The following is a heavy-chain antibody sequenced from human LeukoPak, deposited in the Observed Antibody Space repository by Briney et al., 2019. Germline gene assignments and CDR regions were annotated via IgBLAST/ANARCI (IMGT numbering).Heavy chain of an antibody. CDR1: GYTFTSYG. J-gene: IGHJ4*02. V-gene: IGHV1-18*01. Sequence: RASVKVSCKASGYTFTSYGISWVRQAPGQGLEWMGWISAYNGNTNYAQKLQGRVTMTTDTSTSTAYMELRSLRSDDTAVYYCARDIVVVPAARWFDYWGQGTLVTVSS. CDR3: ARDIVVVPAARWFDY. D-gene: IGHD2-2*01. CDR2: ISAYNGNT.